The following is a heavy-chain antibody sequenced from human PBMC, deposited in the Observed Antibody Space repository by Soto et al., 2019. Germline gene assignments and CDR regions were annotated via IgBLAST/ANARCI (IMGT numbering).Heavy chain of an antibody. V-gene: IGHV3-66*01. CDR3: EKEGGGCSSTSCTLSYYYYRAV. Sequence: EVQLVESGGGLVQPGGSLRLSCAASGFTVSYNYMSWVRQAPGKGLEWVSVIYRGGDTFYADSVKGRFTISRDNSKNTLYLKRNGRRAGDRAVYYCEKEGGGCSSTSCTLSYYYYRAVGGKGTPVTVPS. J-gene: IGHJ6*03. CDR1: GFTVSYNY. CDR2: IYRGGDT. D-gene: IGHD2-2*01.